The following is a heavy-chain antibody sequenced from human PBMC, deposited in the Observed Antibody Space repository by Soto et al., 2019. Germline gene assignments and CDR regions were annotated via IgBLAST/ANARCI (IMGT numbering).Heavy chain of an antibody. CDR3: ARPEDSRSIAAAGTRDSGYYYYGMDV. V-gene: IGHV5-10-1*01. CDR1: GYSFTSYW. Sequence: GESLKISCKGSGYSFTSYWISWVRQMPGKGLEWMGRIDPSDSYTNYSPSFQGHVTISADKSISTAYLQWSSLKASDTAMYYCARPEDSRSIAAAGTRDSGYYYYGMDVWGQGTTVTVSS. D-gene: IGHD6-13*01. J-gene: IGHJ6*02. CDR2: IDPSDSYT.